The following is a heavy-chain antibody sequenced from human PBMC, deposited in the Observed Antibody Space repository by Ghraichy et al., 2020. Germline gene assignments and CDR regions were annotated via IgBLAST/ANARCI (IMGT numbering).Heavy chain of an antibody. J-gene: IGHJ4*03. CDR2: INPSGGST. D-gene: IGHD2-2*01. CDR3: ARDPTARGCSSTSCHPTYTFDY. V-gene: IGHV1-46*01. Sequence: ASVKVSCKASGYTFTSYYMHWVRQAPGQGLEWMGIINPSGGSTSYAQKFQGRVTMTRDTSTSTVYMELSSLRSEDTAVYYCARDPTARGCSSTSCHPTYTFDYWGQGTTVTVSS. CDR1: GYTFTSYY.